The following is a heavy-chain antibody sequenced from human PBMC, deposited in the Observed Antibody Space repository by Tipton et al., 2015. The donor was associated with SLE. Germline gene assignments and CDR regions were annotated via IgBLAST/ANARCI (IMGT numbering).Heavy chain of an antibody. D-gene: IGHD1-14*01. CDR2: ISSDGINK. J-gene: IGHJ4*02. V-gene: IGHV3-30*04. CDR1: GFTFMTSV. CDR3: AREGPTGYYFDY. Sequence: RSLRLSCAASGFTFMTSVMHWVRQAPGKGLEWVAVISSDGINKYYADSVKGRFTISRDNSKNTLYLQMSSLRAEDKAVYYCAREGPTGYYFDYWGQGTLVTVSS.